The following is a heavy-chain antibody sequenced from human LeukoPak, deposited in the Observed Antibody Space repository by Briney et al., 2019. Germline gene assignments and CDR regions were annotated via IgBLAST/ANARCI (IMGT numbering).Heavy chain of an antibody. CDR3: ARPYYYDSSGYLGY. D-gene: IGHD3-22*01. CDR1: GYTFTSYG. V-gene: IGHV1-18*01. J-gene: IGHJ4*02. Sequence: ASVKVSCKASGYTFTSYGISWVRQAPGQGLEGMGWISAYNGNTNYAQKLQGRVTMTTDTSTSTAYMELRSLRSDDTAVYYCARPYYYDSSGYLGYWGQGTLVTVSS. CDR2: ISAYNGNT.